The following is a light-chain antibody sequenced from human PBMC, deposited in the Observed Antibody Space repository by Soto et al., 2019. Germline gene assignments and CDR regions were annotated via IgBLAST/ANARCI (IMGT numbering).Light chain of an antibody. CDR1: QSVTS. CDR3: HQRSNWPGT. V-gene: IGKV3-11*01. CDR2: DAS. J-gene: IGKJ4*01. Sequence: DIVLTQSPATLSLSPGERATLSCRASQSVTSLAWYQQKPGQAPRLLINDASNRATGVPVRFSGSGSGTDFTLTISSLEPEDFAVYFCHQRSNWPGTFGGGTTVASK.